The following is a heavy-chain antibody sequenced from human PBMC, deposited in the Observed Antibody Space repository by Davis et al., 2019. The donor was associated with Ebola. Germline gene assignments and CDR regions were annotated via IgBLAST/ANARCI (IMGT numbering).Heavy chain of an antibody. CDR2: ISYDGSNK. D-gene: IGHD3-16*01. J-gene: IGHJ6*04. Sequence: PGGSLRLSCAASGFTFSSYAMHWVRQAPGKGLEWVAVISYDGSNKYYADSVKGRFTISRDNAKNSLYLQMNSLRAEDTAVYYCARALQGVGYYYGMDVWGKGTTVTVSS. CDR1: GFTFSSYA. CDR3: ARALQGVGYYYGMDV. V-gene: IGHV3-30*04.